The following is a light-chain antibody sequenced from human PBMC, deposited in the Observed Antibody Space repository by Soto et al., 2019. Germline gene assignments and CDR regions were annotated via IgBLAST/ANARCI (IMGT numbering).Light chain of an antibody. CDR2: DAS. J-gene: IGKJ1*01. V-gene: IGKV1-5*01. CDR1: QSISSW. Sequence: DIQMTQSPSNLSASVGDRVTITCRASQSISSWLAWYQQKPGKAPKLLIYDASSLESGVPSRFSGSGSGTEFTITISSLRPDDFATYYCQQYNSYWTFGQGTKVDI. CDR3: QQYNSYWT.